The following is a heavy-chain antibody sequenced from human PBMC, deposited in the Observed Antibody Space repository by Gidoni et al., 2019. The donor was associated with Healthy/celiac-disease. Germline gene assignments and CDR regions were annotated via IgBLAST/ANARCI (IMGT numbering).Heavy chain of an antibody. J-gene: IGHJ4*02. Sequence: QVQLVQSGAAVKKSGASLKVSCKASGYTFTSYYMHWVRQAPGQGLEWMGIINPGGGRKSYEQKFQGRVTMTRDTSTSTVYMELSSLRSEDTAVYYCARERGYCSSTSCYEGPDYWGQGTMVTVSS. CDR3: ARERGYCSSTSCYEGPDY. V-gene: IGHV1-46*03. CDR1: GYTFTSYY. CDR2: INPGGGRK. D-gene: IGHD2-2*01.